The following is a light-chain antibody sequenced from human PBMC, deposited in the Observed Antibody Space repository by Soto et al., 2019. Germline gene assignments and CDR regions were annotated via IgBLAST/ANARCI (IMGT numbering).Light chain of an antibody. J-gene: IGLJ3*02. V-gene: IGLV1-40*01. Sequence: QLVLTQPPSVSGAPGQRVTISCTGSSSNIGAGYDVHWYQQLPRTAPKVLIYGNSNRPSGVPDRFSGSKSGTSASLAITGLQAEDEADYYCQSYDSSLSGSVFGGGTKVTVL. CDR3: QSYDSSLSGSV. CDR1: SSNIGAGYD. CDR2: GNS.